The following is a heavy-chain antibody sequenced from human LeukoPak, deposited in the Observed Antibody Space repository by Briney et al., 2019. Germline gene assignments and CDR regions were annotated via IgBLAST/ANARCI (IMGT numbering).Heavy chain of an antibody. CDR3: ARDGYRLSGYFYYMDV. D-gene: IGHD2-2*03. CDR2: INTHNGDT. J-gene: IGHJ6*03. Sequence: ASVTVACKASGYTFASFGITCVRQAPGQGREWVGWINTHNGDTNYAQKLQGRVTMTTDTSTSTAYMELRSLRSDDTAVYYCARDGYRLSGYFYYMDVWGKGTTVTVSS. CDR1: GYTFASFG. V-gene: IGHV1-18*01.